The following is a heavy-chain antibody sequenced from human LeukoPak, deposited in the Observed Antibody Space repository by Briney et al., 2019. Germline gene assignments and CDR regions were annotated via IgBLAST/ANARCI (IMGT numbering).Heavy chain of an antibody. CDR3: ARNDNGDSSTVGAFDI. V-gene: IGHV3-7*01. CDR2: IKQDGSAR. D-gene: IGHD4-17*01. Sequence: PGGSLRLSCAASGFTFSSYCMSWVRQSPGKGLECVANIKQDGSARYYVDPVKGRFTISRDNAKNSLYLQLNSLRAEDTAVYYCARNDNGDSSTVGAFDIWGQGTMVTVFS. J-gene: IGHJ3*02. CDR1: GFTFSSYC.